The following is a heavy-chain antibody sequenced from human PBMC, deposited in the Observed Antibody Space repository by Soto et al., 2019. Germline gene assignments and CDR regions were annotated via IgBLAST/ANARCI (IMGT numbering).Heavy chain of an antibody. Sequence: PGESLKISCKGSGYNFATYWIGWVRQMPGKGLEWMGIIYPGDSETRYSPSFEGQVTISADKSITTAFLQWSSLEASDSAMYYCARTYYYAAGSCYTPDYWGQGTLVTVSS. J-gene: IGHJ4*02. D-gene: IGHD3-10*01. CDR2: IYPGDSET. V-gene: IGHV5-51*01. CDR1: GYNFATYW. CDR3: ARTYYYAAGSCYTPDY.